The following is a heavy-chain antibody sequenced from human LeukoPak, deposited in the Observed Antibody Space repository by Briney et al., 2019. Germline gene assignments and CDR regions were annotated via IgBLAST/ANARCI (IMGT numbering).Heavy chain of an antibody. CDR1: GVSISSSNSY. CDR3: ARDRVGQQLVGRKNNYYYMDV. V-gene: IGHV4-39*07. D-gene: IGHD6-13*01. Sequence: SETLSLTCTVSGVSISSSNSYWGWIRQPPGKGLEWIGSIYYSGNTYYNASLKSQVSISIDTSKNQFSLKLRSVTAADTAVYYCARDRVGQQLVGRKNNYYYMDVWGKGTTVTVSS. J-gene: IGHJ6*03. CDR2: IYYSGNT.